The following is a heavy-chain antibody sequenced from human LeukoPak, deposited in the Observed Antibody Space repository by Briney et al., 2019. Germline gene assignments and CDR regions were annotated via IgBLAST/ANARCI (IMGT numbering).Heavy chain of an antibody. CDR3: ARPLVVPGGFDP. CDR1: GGSISSSSYY. J-gene: IGHJ5*02. V-gene: IGHV4-39*01. CDR2: IYYSGST. Sequence: PSETLSLTCTVSGGSISSSSYYWGWIRQPPGKGLEWIGSIYYSGSTYYNPSLKSRVTISVDTSKNQFSLKLSSVTAADTAVYYCARPLVVPGGFDPWGQGTLVTVSS. D-gene: IGHD2-21*01.